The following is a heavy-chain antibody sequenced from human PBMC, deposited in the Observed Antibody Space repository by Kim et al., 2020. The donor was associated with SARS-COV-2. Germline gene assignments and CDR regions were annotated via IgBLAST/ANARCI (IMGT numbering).Heavy chain of an antibody. CDR2: VYYSGNT. Sequence: SETLSLTCTVSGGSLSRFYWSWIRQSPGKGLEWIGYVYYSGNTNYNPSLKSRVTISVDTSQNQFSLRLNSVTAADTALYYCARISPPLDSSDVRMYYFDYGRQGTL. J-gene: IGHJ4*02. D-gene: IGHD3-22*01. CDR1: GGSLSRFY. V-gene: IGHV4-59*01. CDR3: ARISPPLDSSDVRMYYFDY.